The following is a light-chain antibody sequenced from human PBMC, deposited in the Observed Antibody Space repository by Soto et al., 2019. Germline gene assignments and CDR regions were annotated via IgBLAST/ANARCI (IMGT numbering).Light chain of an antibody. Sequence: IRWNQSTSSLSASTEDRVTITCRASQGISSYLAWYQQKPGKAPKLLIYAASTLQSGVPSRFSGSGSGTDFTLTISSLQPEDVATYYCQKYNSAPWTFGQGTKVDIK. CDR2: AAS. CDR1: QGISSY. CDR3: QKYNSAPWT. V-gene: IGKV1-27*01. J-gene: IGKJ1*01.